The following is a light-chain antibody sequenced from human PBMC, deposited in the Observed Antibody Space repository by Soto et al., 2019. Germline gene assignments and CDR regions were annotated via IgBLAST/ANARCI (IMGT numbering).Light chain of an antibody. Sequence: EIVLTQSPGTLSLSPGERATLSCRASHSVNTNYLAWYQQKPGQAPRLLIYGASSRATGIPDMFSGSGSGKDFTLTITRLEPEDFAVYYCQQYGTSRTFGQGTKVEIK. CDR3: QQYGTSRT. V-gene: IGKV3-20*01. J-gene: IGKJ1*01. CDR1: HSVNTNY. CDR2: GAS.